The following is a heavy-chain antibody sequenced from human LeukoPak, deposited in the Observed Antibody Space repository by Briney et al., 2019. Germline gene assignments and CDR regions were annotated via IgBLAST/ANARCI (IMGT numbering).Heavy chain of an antibody. CDR3: AREYHGGNPG. CDR1: GFTFSSYW. D-gene: IGHD4-23*01. Sequence: GGSLRLSCAASGFTFSSYWMHWVRQAPGEGLVWVSRINSDGSTTSYADSVKGRFTISRDNAKNTLYLQMSSLRAEDTAVYYCAREYHGGNPGWGQGTLVTVSS. J-gene: IGHJ4*02. V-gene: IGHV3-74*01. CDR2: INSDGSTT.